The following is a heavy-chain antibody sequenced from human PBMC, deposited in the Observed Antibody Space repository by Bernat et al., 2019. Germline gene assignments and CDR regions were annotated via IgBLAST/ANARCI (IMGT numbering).Heavy chain of an antibody. CDR3: AGGRYDFWSGYGDMDV. J-gene: IGHJ6*02. V-gene: IGHV3-66*01. CDR2: IYSGGST. Sequence: EVQLVESGGGLVQPGGSLRLSCAASGFTVSSNYMSWVRQAPGKGLEWVSVIYSGGSTYYADSVKGRFTISRDNSKNTLYLQMNSLRAEDTAVYYCAGGRYDFWSGYGDMDVWGQGTTVTVSS. CDR1: GFTVSSNY. D-gene: IGHD3-3*01.